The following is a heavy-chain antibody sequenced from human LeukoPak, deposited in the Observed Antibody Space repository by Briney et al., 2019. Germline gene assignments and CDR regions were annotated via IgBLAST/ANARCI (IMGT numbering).Heavy chain of an antibody. CDR3: AGPWDQVGFDP. CDR2: ISSKTSET. V-gene: IGHV1-2*02. Sequence: VSVKVSCKASGYTFTGHYLHWVRQAPGQGLEWMGWISSKTSETNYAQKFQGRVTMTRDTSISTAYMELIGLRSDDTAVYYCAGPWDQVGFDPWGQGTLVS. D-gene: IGHD1-26*01. J-gene: IGHJ5*02. CDR1: GYTFTGHY.